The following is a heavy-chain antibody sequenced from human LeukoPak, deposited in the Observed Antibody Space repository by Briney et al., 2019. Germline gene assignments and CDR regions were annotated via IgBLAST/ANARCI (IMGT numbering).Heavy chain of an antibody. CDR2: IYTSGST. CDR3: ARARGSGSYYNPYYFDY. J-gene: IGHJ4*02. Sequence: SETLSLTCTVSGGSISSYYWSWIRQPAGKGLEWIGRIYTSGSTNYNPSLKSRVTMSVDTSKNQFSLKLSSVTAADTAVYYCARARGSGSYYNPYYFDYWGQGTLVTVSS. V-gene: IGHV4-4*07. CDR1: GGSISSYY. D-gene: IGHD3-10*01.